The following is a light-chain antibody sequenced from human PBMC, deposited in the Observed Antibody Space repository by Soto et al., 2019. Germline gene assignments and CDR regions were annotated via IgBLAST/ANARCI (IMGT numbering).Light chain of an antibody. Sequence: EVVLTQSPGTLSLSPGARATLSCRASQSVSFRYLGWYQQRPGQAPRLLIYDASTRANGIPDRFSGSGSGTDFTPTISRLEPEAVAVYYGQHSDSLPITFGQGTLLDIK. CDR1: QSVSFRY. V-gene: IGKV3-20*01. CDR2: DAS. CDR3: QHSDSLPIT. J-gene: IGKJ5*01.